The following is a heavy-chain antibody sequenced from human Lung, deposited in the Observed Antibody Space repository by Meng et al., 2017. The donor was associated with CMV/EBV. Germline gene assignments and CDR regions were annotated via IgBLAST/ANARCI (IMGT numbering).Heavy chain of an antibody. CDR1: GFTFSFYG. Sequence: GESLKISCAASGFTFSFYGLHWVRQAPGKGLEWVAFIRYDGNNKFYADSVKGRFTISRDRSENTLYLQMNSLRADDTAVYYCAKDLRGLRRFYYYGMDVWGQGTTVXVSS. CDR3: AKDLRGLRRFYYYGMDV. V-gene: IGHV3-30*02. CDR2: IRYDGNNK. D-gene: IGHD3-3*01. J-gene: IGHJ6*02.